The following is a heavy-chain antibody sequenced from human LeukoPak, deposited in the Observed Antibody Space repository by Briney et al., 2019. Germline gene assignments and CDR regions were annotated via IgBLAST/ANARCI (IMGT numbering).Heavy chain of an antibody. V-gene: IGHV4-61*01. Sequence: SETLSLTCTVSGGSVNSGSYYWNWIRQPPGKGLEWIGYIYYSGSTNYNPSLKSRVTISVDRSKNQFSLKLSSVTAADTAVYYCARGYLKTEFDYWGQGTLVTVSS. J-gene: IGHJ4*02. CDR2: IYYSGST. D-gene: IGHD2/OR15-2a*01. CDR1: GGSVNSGSYY. CDR3: ARGYLKTEFDY.